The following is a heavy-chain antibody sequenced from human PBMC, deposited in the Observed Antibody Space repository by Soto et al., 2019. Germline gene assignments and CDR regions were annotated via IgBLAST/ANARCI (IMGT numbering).Heavy chain of an antibody. CDR1: GGTFSSYA. V-gene: IGHV1-69*01. D-gene: IGHD3-10*01. J-gene: IGHJ5*02. CDR2: IIPIFGTA. Sequence: QVQLVQSGAEVKKPGSSVKVSCKASGGTFSSYAISWVRQAPGQGLEWMGGIIPIFGTANYAQKFQGRVTITADESTSTDYMELSRLRSEDTAVYYCARDSPQAVRFGELLLWFDPWVQGTLVTVSS. CDR3: ARDSPQAVRFGELLLWFDP.